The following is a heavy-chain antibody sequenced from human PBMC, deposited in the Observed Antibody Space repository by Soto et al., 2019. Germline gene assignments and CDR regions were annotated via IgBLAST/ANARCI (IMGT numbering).Heavy chain of an antibody. CDR2: IWYDGSNK. D-gene: IGHD6-19*01. J-gene: IGHJ3*02. CDR3: ARDRYVDSSGWWSESDAFDI. CDR1: GFTFSSYG. V-gene: IGHV3-33*01. Sequence: GGSLRLSCAASGFTFSSYGMHWVRQAPGKGLEWVAVIWYDGSNKYYADSVKGRFTISRDNSKNTLYLQMNSLRAEDTAVYYCARDRYVDSSGWWSESDAFDIWGQGTMVTVSS.